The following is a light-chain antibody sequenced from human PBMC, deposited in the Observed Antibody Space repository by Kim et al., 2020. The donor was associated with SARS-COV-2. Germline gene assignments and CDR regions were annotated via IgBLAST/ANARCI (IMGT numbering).Light chain of an antibody. CDR2: GAS. Sequence: SPGERATISCRASQSLSSRYLAWYQQKPGQAPRITIYGASSRATGITDRFRGRGSGTEFTFTISRLEPEDFAVYYCQQYGSSPLTFGGGTKVDIK. CDR1: QSLSSRY. J-gene: IGKJ4*01. V-gene: IGKV3-20*01. CDR3: QQYGSSPLT.